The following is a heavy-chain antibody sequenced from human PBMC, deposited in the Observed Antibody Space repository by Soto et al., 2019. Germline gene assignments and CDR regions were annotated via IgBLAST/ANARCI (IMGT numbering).Heavy chain of an antibody. Sequence: GSLRLSCAASGFTFSSYAMSWVRQAPGKGLEWVSTISGGGGTTYYADSVKGRFTFSRDNSKNTLYLQMNSLRAEDTAIYYCAKDHQIGVVMVGYGMDVWGQGTTVTVSS. V-gene: IGHV3-23*01. CDR2: ISGGGGTT. J-gene: IGHJ6*02. D-gene: IGHD3-3*01. CDR3: AKDHQIGVVMVGYGMDV. CDR1: GFTFSSYA.